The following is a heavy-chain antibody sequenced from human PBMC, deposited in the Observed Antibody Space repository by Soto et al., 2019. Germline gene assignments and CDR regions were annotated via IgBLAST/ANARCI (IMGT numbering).Heavy chain of an antibody. CDR2: ISVNNGKT. V-gene: IGHV1-18*01. Sequence: ASVKVSCKASGFTFTTHGITWVRQAPGQGLEWMGWISVNNGKTNYPQKLQGRVTLTTDTLTSTAHMELKSLRSDDTAVYYCARDVNSSWPTHGDYWGQGTLVTVSS. J-gene: IGHJ4*02. CDR1: GFTFTTHG. CDR3: ARDVNSSWPTHGDY. D-gene: IGHD6-19*01.